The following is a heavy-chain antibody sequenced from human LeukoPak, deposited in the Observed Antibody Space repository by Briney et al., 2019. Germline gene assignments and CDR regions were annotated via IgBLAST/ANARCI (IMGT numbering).Heavy chain of an antibody. V-gene: IGHV4-59*08. Sequence: SETLSLTCTVSGGSISSYYWSWIRQPPGKGLEWIGHIYYSGSTHYNPSLKSRVTISVDTSKNQFSLKLSSVTAADTAVYCCAGQVGNSGSGSYLTYFDYWGQGTLVTVSS. J-gene: IGHJ4*02. CDR2: IYYSGST. CDR3: AGQVGNSGSGSYLTYFDY. CDR1: GGSISSYY. D-gene: IGHD3-10*01.